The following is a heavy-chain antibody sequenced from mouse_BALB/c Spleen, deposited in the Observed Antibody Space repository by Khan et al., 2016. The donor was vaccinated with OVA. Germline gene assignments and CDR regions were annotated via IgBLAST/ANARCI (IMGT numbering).Heavy chain of an antibody. CDR3: TRFITTTTGDYYAMDY. J-gene: IGHJ4*01. Sequence: EVELVESGGDLVKPGGSLKLSCAASGFIFSSYGMSWVRQTPDKRLEGVATISSGGTYTYYPDSVKGRFTISRDNTKNTLSLQMSSLKSEDTAMYYCTRFITTTTGDYYAMDYWGQGTSVTVSS. D-gene: IGHD1-2*01. CDR1: GFIFSSYG. V-gene: IGHV5-6*01. CDR2: ISSGGTYT.